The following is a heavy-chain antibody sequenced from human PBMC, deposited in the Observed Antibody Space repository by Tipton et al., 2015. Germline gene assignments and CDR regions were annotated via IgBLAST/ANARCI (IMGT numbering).Heavy chain of an antibody. CDR1: GFTFNSHN. V-gene: IGHV3-48*02. CDR2: ISASSGSI. CDR3: ARNMTKLPRGYSGCFDS. D-gene: IGHD1-26*01. J-gene: IGHJ4*02. Sequence: SLRLSCAASGFTFNSHNMDWVRQAPGKGLEWLSYISASSGSIYYGESVRGRFTISRDNAKNSLYLQMNSLRDEDTAVYYCARNMTKLPRGYSGCFDSWGQGNLVIVSS.